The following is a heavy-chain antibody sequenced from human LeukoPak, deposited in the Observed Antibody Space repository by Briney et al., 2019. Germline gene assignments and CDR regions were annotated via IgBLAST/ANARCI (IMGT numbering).Heavy chain of an antibody. CDR1: GFTVSSNY. V-gene: IGHV3-66*04. J-gene: IGHJ4*02. Sequence: GGSLRLSCAASGFTVSSNYMSWVRQAPGKGLEWVSVIYSDGSTYYADSVKGRFTISRDNSKNTLYLQMNSLRAEDTAVYYCARRSPIAATGTRRLEDWGQGTLVTVSS. CDR3: ARRSPIAATGTRRLED. D-gene: IGHD6-13*01. CDR2: IYSDGST.